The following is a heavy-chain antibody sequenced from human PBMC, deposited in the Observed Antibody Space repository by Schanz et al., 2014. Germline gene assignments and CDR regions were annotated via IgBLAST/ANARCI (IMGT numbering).Heavy chain of an antibody. CDR1: GFTFSSCD. D-gene: IGHD2-15*01. CDR3: AAGGGFLIDY. Sequence: EVQLVESGGGLVQPGGSLRLSCAASGFTFSSCDMTWVRQAPGKGLEWVSRTSNDGSFTTFADSVKGRFTISRDNAKNTLYLQMNSLRAEDTAVYYCAAGGGFLIDYWGQGTLVTVSS. J-gene: IGHJ4*02. V-gene: IGHV3-74*02. CDR2: TSNDGSFT.